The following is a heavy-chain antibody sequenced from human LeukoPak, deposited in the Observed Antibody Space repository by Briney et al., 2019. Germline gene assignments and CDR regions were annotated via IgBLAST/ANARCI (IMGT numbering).Heavy chain of an antibody. CDR3: ARLTTVTTSD. Sequence: SETLSLTCTVSGGSISSGSYYWSWIRQPAGKGLEWIGRIYTSGSTNYNPSLKSRVTMSVDTSKNQFSLKLSSVTAADTAVYYCARLTTVTTSDWGRGTLVTVSS. V-gene: IGHV4-61*02. CDR2: IYTSGST. D-gene: IGHD4-11*01. J-gene: IGHJ2*01. CDR1: GGSISSGSYY.